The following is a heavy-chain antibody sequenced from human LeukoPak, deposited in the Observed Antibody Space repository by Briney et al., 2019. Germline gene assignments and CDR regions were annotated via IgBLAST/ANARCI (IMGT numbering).Heavy chain of an antibody. Sequence: GESLRLSCAVSGFTLSGYWMSWVRQAPGKGLEWVANIKQDGSAKHYVDSAKGRFAISRDNTKNPLYLQMNSLRAEDTAVYYCARCYGDLTILDYWGQGTLVTVSS. CDR1: GFTLSGYW. CDR2: IKQDGSAK. D-gene: IGHD4-17*01. CDR3: ARCYGDLTILDY. J-gene: IGHJ4*02. V-gene: IGHV3-7*05.